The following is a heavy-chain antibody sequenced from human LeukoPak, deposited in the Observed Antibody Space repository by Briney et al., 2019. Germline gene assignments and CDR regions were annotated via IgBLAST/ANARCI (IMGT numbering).Heavy chain of an antibody. CDR3: VKDDAWVQYQD. CDR2: IRTNGVTT. J-gene: IGHJ4*02. D-gene: IGHD5-24*01. V-gene: IGHV3-23*01. CDR1: GFILSHHG. Sequence: GGSLRLSCAASGFILSHHGMNWVRQAPGKGLEWVSGIRTNGVTTYYADSVKGRFTISRDNSKNTVDLQMSSLRVEDTALYYCVKDDAWVQYQDWGQGTLVTVSS.